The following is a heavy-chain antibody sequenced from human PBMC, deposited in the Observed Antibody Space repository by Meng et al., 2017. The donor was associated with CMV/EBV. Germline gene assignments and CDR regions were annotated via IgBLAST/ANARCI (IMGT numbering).Heavy chain of an antibody. D-gene: IGHD2-2*01. CDR1: GYTFTSYG. CDR2: ISAYNGNT. J-gene: IGHJ6*02. CDR3: ARDRRYCSSTSCYQPPYYYYYGMDV. V-gene: IGHV1-18*01. Sequence: ASVKVSCKASGYTFTSYGISWVRQAPGQGLEWMGWISAYNGNTNYAQKLQGRVTMTTDTSTSTAYMELRSLRSEDTAVYYCARDRRYCSSTSCYQPPYYYYYGMDVWGQGTTVTVSS.